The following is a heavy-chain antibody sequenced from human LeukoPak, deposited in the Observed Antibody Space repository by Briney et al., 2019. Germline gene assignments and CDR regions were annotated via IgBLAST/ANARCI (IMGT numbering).Heavy chain of an antibody. J-gene: IGHJ4*02. V-gene: IGHV3-33*06. CDR2: IWSDASDK. D-gene: IGHD4-11*01. Sequence: PGGSLRLSCVASGFTFSHNGMHWVCQAPPAGMEWVAVIWSDASDKYYASSVKGRFTISRDNSKNSLYLQMNSLRAEDTAVYYCAKDAERGFDYSNSLDYWGQGIRVTVSS. CDR3: AKDAERGFDYSNSLDY. CDR1: GFTFSHNG.